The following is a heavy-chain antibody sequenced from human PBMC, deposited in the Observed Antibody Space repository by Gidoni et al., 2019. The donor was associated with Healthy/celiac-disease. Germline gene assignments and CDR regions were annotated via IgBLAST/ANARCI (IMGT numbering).Heavy chain of an antibody. J-gene: IGHJ3*02. V-gene: IGHV1-46*01. CDR2: INPSGGST. CDR3: ARAIVVVVAASLVDAFDN. D-gene: IGHD2-15*01. Sequence: QVQLVQSGAEVKKPGASVKVSCKASGYTFTRYYMHWVRQAPGQGLEWMGIINPSGGSTSYEQKFQGRVTMTRDTSTSTVYMELSSLRSEDTAVYYCARAIVVVVAASLVDAFDNWGQGTMVTVSS. CDR1: GYTFTRYY.